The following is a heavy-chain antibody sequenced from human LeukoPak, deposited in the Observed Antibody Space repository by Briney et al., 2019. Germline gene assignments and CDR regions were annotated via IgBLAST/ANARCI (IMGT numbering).Heavy chain of an antibody. CDR2: IGGSYKGK. J-gene: IGHJ6*02. Sequence: QTGGSLRLSCAASGFTFSTNAMSWVRQAPGKGLEWVSAIGGSYKGKYYADSVKGRFTISRDNSKNMLYLEMNSLRADDTAVYYCAKVCKGCWGIAESAWGMDVWGQGIMATVSS. CDR1: GFTFSTNA. V-gene: IGHV3-23*01. D-gene: IGHD6-13*01. CDR3: AKVCKGCWGIAESAWGMDV.